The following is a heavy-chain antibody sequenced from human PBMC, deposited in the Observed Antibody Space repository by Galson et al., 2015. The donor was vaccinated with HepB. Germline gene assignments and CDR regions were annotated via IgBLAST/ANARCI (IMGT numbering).Heavy chain of an antibody. CDR2: INPSGGST. CDR3: ARDRLTMIFNAQGSFDY. Sequence: SCKASGYTFTSYYMHWVRQAPGQGLEWMGIINPSGGSTGYAQKFQGRVTMTRGTSTSTVYMELSSLRSEDTAVYYCARDRLTMIFNAQGSFDYWGQGTLVTVSS. CDR1: GYTFTSYY. J-gene: IGHJ4*02. V-gene: IGHV1-46*01. D-gene: IGHD3-22*01.